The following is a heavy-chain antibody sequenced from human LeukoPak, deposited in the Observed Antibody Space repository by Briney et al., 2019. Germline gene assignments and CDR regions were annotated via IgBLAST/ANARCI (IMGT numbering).Heavy chain of an antibody. CDR1: GFTFSSYA. V-gene: IGHV3-23*01. J-gene: IGHJ4*02. D-gene: IGHD6-13*01. Sequence: PGGSLRLSCAASGFTFSSYAMSWVRRAPGKGLEWVSAISGSGGSTYYADSVKGRFTISRDNSKNTLYLQMNSLRAEDTAVYYCAKAPSSSRWEIDFDYWGPGTLVTVSS. CDR3: AKAPSSSRWEIDFDY. CDR2: ISGSGGST.